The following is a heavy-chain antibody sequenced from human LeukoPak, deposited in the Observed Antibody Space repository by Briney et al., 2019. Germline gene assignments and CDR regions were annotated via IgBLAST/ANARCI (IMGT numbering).Heavy chain of an antibody. CDR1: GFTFSSCA. Sequence: GRSLRLSCAASGFTFSSCAMHWVRQAPGKGLEWVAVIWYDGSSKYYADSVKGRFTISRDNSKNTLYLQMNSLRAEDTAVYYCARGPELRFFPFNWFDPWGQGTLVTVSS. CDR2: IWYDGSSK. V-gene: IGHV3-33*01. D-gene: IGHD3-3*01. J-gene: IGHJ5*02. CDR3: ARGPELRFFPFNWFDP.